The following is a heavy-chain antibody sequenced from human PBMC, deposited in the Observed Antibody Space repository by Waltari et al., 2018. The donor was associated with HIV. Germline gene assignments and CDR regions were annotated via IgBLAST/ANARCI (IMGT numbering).Heavy chain of an antibody. CDR2: INSEWTMT. D-gene: IGHD2-2*02. CDR1: RSSFTHTR. CDR3: VRQVYCSPTSWYRPDY. J-gene: IGHJ4*02. V-gene: IGHV3-74*01. Sequence: VPLVESGGGSVNPGKSLTLSCPHHRSSFTHTRMHWVSPVPVTGVVWVSRINSEWTMTSYADSVEGRFTISRDNAKSTLDLRMNSLRAEDTAVFYCVRQVYCSPTSWYRPDYWGQGTLVTVSS.